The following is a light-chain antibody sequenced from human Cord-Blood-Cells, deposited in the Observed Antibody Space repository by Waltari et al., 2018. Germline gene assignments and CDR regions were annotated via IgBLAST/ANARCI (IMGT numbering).Light chain of an antibody. Sequence: QSVLTQPPSVSGAPGQRVTISCTGCSSNIGAGYCVHWYQQPPGTAPKLLIYGNSNRPSGVPDRFSGSKSGTSASLAITGLQAEDEADYYCQSYDSSLSGYVFGTGTKVTVL. J-gene: IGLJ1*01. CDR1: SSNIGAGYC. V-gene: IGLV1-40*01. CDR3: QSYDSSLSGYV. CDR2: GNS.